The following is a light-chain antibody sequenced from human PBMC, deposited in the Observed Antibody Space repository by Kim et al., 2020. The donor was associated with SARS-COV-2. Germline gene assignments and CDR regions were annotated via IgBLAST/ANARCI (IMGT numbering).Light chain of an antibody. J-gene: IGLJ3*02. CDR3: QAWDSSTAWV. V-gene: IGLV3-1*01. Sequence: SYELTQPPSVSVSPGQTASITCSGDKLGDKYACWSQQKPGQSPVLVIYQDSKRPSGIPERFSGSNSGNTATLTISGTQAMDEADYYCQAWDSSTAWVFGG. CDR1: KLGDKY. CDR2: QDS.